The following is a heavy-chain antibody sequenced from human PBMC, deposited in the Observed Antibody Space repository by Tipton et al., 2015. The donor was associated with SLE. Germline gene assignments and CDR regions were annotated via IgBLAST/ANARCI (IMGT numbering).Heavy chain of an antibody. D-gene: IGHD6-19*01. CDR1: GGSISSYY. Sequence: TLSLTCTVSGGSISSYYWSWIRQPPGKGLEWIGYIYYSGSTNYNPSLKSRVTISVDTSKNQFSLKLSSVTAADTAVDYCARDRGSGWYDYWGQGTLVTVSS. V-gene: IGHV4-59*01. CDR3: ARDRGSGWYDY. J-gene: IGHJ4*02. CDR2: IYYSGST.